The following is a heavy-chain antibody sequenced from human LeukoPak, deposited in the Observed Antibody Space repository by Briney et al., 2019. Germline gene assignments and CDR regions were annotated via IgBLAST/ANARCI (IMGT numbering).Heavy chain of an antibody. D-gene: IGHD6-13*01. CDR2: VYHDGRT. V-gene: IGHV4-38-2*02. Sequence: PSGTLSLTCTVSGYSISSGYYWAWLRQSPGKGLEWIGNVYHDGRTYYNPSLKSRVTISVDTSTNQFSLKLSSVTATDTALYYCARGYSSSWYYNWFDPWGQGTLVTVSS. CDR1: GYSISSGYY. CDR3: ARGYSSSWYYNWFDP. J-gene: IGHJ5*02.